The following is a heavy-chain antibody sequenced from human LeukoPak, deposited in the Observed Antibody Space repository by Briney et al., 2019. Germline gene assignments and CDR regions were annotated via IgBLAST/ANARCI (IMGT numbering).Heavy chain of an antibody. Sequence: GGSLRLSCAASGFTLDDYGMNWVRHAPGKGREWGSGINWNGGKTAYADSVKGRFTISRDNAKNSLYLQMNSLRAEDTALYYCARAFVPTVGAYDYWGQGALVTVSS. CDR2: INWNGGKT. V-gene: IGHV3-20*04. J-gene: IGHJ4*02. D-gene: IGHD1-26*01. CDR3: ARAFVPTVGAYDY. CDR1: GFTLDDYG.